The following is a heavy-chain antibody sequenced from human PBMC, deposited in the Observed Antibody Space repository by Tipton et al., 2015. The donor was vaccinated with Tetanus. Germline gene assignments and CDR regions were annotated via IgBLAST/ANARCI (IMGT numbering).Heavy chain of an antibody. CDR1: GDSISSSEYY. CDR3: ARGIWFGPGPKFYFDS. CDR2: AYYSGTT. D-gene: IGHD3-10*01. J-gene: IGHJ4*02. V-gene: IGHV4-39*07. Sequence: TLSLTCTVSGDSISSSEYYWGWIRQPPGKGLEWIGSAYYSGTTKYNPALKSRVTISVDTSKNQFSLKLSSVTAADTAVYYCARGIWFGPGPKFYFDSWGQGTLVAVSS.